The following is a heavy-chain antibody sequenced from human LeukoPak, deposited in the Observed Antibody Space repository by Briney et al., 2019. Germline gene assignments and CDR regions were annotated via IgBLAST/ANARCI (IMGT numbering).Heavy chain of an antibody. CDR2: INHSGST. V-gene: IGHV4-34*01. D-gene: IGHD2-2*01. CDR1: GGSFSGYY. J-gene: IGHJ6*04. CDR3: ARAREDCSSTSCHYYYYGMDV. Sequence: PSETLSLTCAVYGGSFSGYYWSRIRQPPGKGLEWIGEINHSGSTNYNPSLKSRVTISVDTSKNQFSLKLSSVTAADTAVYYCARAREDCSSTSCHYYYYGMDVWGKGTTVTVSS.